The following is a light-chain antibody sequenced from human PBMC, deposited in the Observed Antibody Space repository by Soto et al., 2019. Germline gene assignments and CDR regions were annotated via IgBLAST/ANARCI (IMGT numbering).Light chain of an antibody. J-gene: IGKJ1*01. V-gene: IGKV4-1*01. CDR2: WAS. CDR3: QQYYTTPWT. Sequence: DIVMTQSPDSLAVSLGERATINCKSSQSVLYSSNNKNYLAWYQQKPGQPPKLLIYWASTRKSGVPDRFSGGGSETDFTLTISSLQAEDVAVYYCQQYYTTPWTFGQGTKVEIK. CDR1: QSVLYSSNNKNY.